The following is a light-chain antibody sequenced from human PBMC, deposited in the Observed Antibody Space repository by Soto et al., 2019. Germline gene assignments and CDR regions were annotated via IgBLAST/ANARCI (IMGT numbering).Light chain of an antibody. V-gene: IGLV2-8*01. CDR1: ISDIGTYYY. J-gene: IGLJ2*01. Sequence: QSALTQPPSASGSPGQSVTISCTGTISDIGTYYYVSWYQQHPGKAPKLIIYEVSERPSGVPDRFSGSKSGNTASLTVSGLQAEDEAQYYCSSYAGTKTLLFGGVTKLTVL. CDR2: EVS. CDR3: SSYAGTKTLL.